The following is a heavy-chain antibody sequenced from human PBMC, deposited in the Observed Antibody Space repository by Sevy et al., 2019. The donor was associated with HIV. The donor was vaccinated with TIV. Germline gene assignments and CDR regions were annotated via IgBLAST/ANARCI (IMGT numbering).Heavy chain of an antibody. CDR1: GFTFSSYA. CDR2: ISGSGGST. J-gene: IGHJ3*02. Sequence: GGSLRLSCAASGFTFSSYAMGWVRQAPGKGLEWVSTISGSGGSTYYADSVKGRFTISRDNSKNTLYLQMNSLRAEDTAVYYCEKDLFYFDSSGHGAFDIWGQGPMVTVSS. CDR3: EKDLFYFDSSGHGAFDI. V-gene: IGHV3-23*01. D-gene: IGHD3-22*01.